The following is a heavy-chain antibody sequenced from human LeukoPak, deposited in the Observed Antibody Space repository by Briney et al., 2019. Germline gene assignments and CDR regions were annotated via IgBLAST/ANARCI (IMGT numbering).Heavy chain of an antibody. CDR3: ARRQLELLDY. CDR2: IYSGGST. V-gene: IGHV3-53*04. D-gene: IGHD1-1*01. Sequence: GGSLRLSCAASGFTVSSNYMSCVRQAPGKGLEWVSVIYSGGSTYYADSVKGRFTISRHNSKNTLYLQMNSLRAEDTAVYYCARRQLELLDYWGQGTLVTVSS. CDR1: GFTVSSNY. J-gene: IGHJ4*02.